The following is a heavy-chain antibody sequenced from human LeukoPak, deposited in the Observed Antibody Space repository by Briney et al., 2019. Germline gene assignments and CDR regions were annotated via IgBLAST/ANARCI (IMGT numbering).Heavy chain of an antibody. Sequence: GGSLRLSCAASGFTFSSYSMNWVRQAPGKGLEWVSYISSSGSTIYYADSVKGRFTISRDNAKNSLYLQMNSLRAEDTAVYYCARVRVGYNPLYYFDYWGQGTLVTVSS. CDR2: ISSSGSTI. CDR3: ARVRVGYNPLYYFDY. D-gene: IGHD5-24*01. CDR1: GFTFSSYS. J-gene: IGHJ4*02. V-gene: IGHV3-48*04.